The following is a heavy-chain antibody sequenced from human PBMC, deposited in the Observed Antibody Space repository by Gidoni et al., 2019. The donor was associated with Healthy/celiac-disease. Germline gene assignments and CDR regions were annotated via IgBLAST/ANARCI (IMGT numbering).Heavy chain of an antibody. D-gene: IGHD3-3*01. CDR1: GGSISSGSYY. V-gene: IGHV4-61*02. Sequence: QVQLQESGPGLVKPSQTLSLTCTVSGGSISSGSYYWSWIRQPAGKGLEWIGRIYTSGSTNYNPSLKSRVTISVDTSKNQFSLKLSSVTAADTAVYYCARDLTIQPMDVWGQGTTVTVSS. J-gene: IGHJ6*02. CDR2: IYTSGST. CDR3: ARDLTIQPMDV.